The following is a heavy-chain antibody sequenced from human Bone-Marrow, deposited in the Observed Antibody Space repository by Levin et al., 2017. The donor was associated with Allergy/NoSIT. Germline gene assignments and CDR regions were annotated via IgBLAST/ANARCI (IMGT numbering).Heavy chain of an antibody. V-gene: IGHV1-69*10. Sequence: SVKVSCKASGGSFNGGPFSNYGISWVRQAPGQGLEWMGGIIPILGIVNYAQKFQGRLTITADESTTTAHMELTSLRSDDTAMYYCSTERGAPAREPVVPIWGQGTVVTVSS. CDR2: IIPILGIV. CDR1: GGSFNGGPFSNYG. D-gene: IGHD1-14*01. CDR3: STERGAPAREPVVPI. J-gene: IGHJ3*02.